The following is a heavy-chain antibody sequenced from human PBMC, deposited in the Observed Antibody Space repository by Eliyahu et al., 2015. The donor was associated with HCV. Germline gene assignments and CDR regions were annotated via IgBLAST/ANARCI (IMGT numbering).Heavy chain of an antibody. V-gene: IGHV3-33*08. CDR3: ARDRTTVTTALDY. CDR1: GFTFSSYG. J-gene: IGHJ4*02. Sequence: QVQLVESGGGVVQPGXSLRLSCAASGFTFSSYGMHWVRQAPGKGLEWVAVIWYDGSNKYYADSVKGRFTISRDNSKNTLYLQMNSLRAEDTAVYYCARDRTTVTTALDYWGQGTLVTVSS. CDR2: IWYDGSNK. D-gene: IGHD4-17*01.